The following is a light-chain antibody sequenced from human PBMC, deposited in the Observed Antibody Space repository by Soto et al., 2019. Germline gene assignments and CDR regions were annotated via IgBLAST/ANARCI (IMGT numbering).Light chain of an antibody. CDR1: QSLSSSL. CDR2: GAS. CDR3: HQYGTSHFT. V-gene: IGKV3-20*01. J-gene: IGKJ3*01. Sequence: EIVLTESPGTLSLSPGERATLSCRASQSLSSSLLVWYQQRPGQAPSLLLYGASNRAPGIPVRFSGSGSGTYFACSISSQEPEEFAVYYCHQYGTSHFTFGPGTKV.